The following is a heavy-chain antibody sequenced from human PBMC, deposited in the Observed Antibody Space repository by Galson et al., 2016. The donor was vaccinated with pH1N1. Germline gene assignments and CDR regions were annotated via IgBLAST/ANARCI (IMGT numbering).Heavy chain of an antibody. CDR3: AREYLVLGEGWEYGLDV. D-gene: IGHD2-8*01. CDR1: GFTFSRYA. Sequence: SLRLSCAASGFTFSRYAMSWVRQAPGKGLEWVSGFSAGAGSTHYADSVKGRFTISRDNSKNTLYLQMNSLRAEDTAVYYCAREYLVLGEGWEYGLDVWGQGTTVSVSS. CDR2: FSAGAGST. J-gene: IGHJ6*02. V-gene: IGHV3-23*01.